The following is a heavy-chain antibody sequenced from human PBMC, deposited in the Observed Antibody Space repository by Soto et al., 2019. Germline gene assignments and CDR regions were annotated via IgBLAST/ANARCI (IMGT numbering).Heavy chain of an antibody. J-gene: IGHJ4*02. CDR3: AREHSGYDLGLGY. D-gene: IGHD5-12*01. Sequence: GGSLRLSCVASGFTVRSSYMSWVRQAPGKGLECVSVIYGGGRTFYADSVKGRFTISRDNSRNTLYLQINSLRVDDTAVYYCAREHSGYDLGLGYWGQGTLVTVSS. V-gene: IGHV3-53*01. CDR1: GFTVRSSY. CDR2: IYGGGRT.